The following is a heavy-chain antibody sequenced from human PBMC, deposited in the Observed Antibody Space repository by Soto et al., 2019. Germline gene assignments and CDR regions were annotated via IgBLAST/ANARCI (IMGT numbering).Heavy chain of an antibody. CDR2: IYASGSP. Sequence: PSETRSLTWTISGGSVSVYYWSWIRQSTGQGLEWIGYIYASGSPYYNPSLRSRVTISADTSKNQIPLKLTSPTAADTAVYYCARGVGSSPPQYWGRGTLVTVSS. CDR3: ARGVGSSPPQY. J-gene: IGHJ4*02. D-gene: IGHD1-26*01. V-gene: IGHV4-59*02. CDR1: GGSVSVYY.